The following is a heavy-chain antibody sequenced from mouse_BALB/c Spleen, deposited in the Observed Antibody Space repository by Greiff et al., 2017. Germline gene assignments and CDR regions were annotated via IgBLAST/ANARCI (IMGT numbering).Heavy chain of an antibody. CDR3: ARSWTMITTGFAY. J-gene: IGHJ3*01. D-gene: IGHD2-4*01. Sequence: LQQPGAELVKPGASVKMSCKASGYTFTSYNMHWVKQTPGQGLEWIGAIYPGNGDTSYNQKFKGKATLTADKSSSTAYMQLSSLTSEDSAVYYCARSWTMITTGFAYWGQGTLVTVSA. CDR1: GYTFTSYN. V-gene: IGHV1-12*01. CDR2: IYPGNGDT.